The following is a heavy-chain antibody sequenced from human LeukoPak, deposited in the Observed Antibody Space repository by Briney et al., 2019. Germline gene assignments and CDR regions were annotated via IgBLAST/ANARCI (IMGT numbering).Heavy chain of an antibody. J-gene: IGHJ4*02. CDR3: ARWVSEELLYFDY. CDR1: GGSISSSSYY. CDR2: VYYSGST. V-gene: IGHV4-39*07. Sequence: SETLSLTCTVSGGSISSSSYYWGWIRQPPGKGLEWIGSVYYSGSTYYTPSLKSRVTISVHTSKNQFSLKLSSVTAADTAVYYCARWVSEELLYFDYWGQGTLVTVSS. D-gene: IGHD3-10*01.